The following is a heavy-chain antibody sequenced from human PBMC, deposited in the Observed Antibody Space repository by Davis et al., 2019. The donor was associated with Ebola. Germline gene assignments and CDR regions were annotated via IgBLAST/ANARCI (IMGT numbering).Heavy chain of an antibody. V-gene: IGHV3-33*01. CDR2: IWYDGSNK. CDR3: ARRRRDDYGMDV. CDR1: GFTFSSYG. J-gene: IGHJ6*02. Sequence: GESLKISCAASGFTFSSYGMHWVRQAPGKGLEWVAVIWYDGSNKYYADSVKGRFTISRDNSKNTLYLQMNSLRAEDTAVYYCARRRRDDYGMDVWGQGTTVTVSS. D-gene: IGHD3-10*01.